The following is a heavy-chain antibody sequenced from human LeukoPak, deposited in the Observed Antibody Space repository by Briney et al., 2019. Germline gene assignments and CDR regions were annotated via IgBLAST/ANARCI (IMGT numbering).Heavy chain of an antibody. V-gene: IGHV3-21*01. CDR1: GFTFSSYS. D-gene: IGHD3-10*01. CDR3: ARDSLWDYYGSGSYPYSDY. CDR2: ISSSSSYI. Sequence: GGSLRLSCAASGFTFSSYSMNWVRQAPGKGLEWVSSISSSSSYIYYADSVKGRFTISRDNAKNSLYLQMNSLRAEDTAVYYCARDSLWDYYGSGSYPYSDYWGQGTLVTVSS. J-gene: IGHJ4*02.